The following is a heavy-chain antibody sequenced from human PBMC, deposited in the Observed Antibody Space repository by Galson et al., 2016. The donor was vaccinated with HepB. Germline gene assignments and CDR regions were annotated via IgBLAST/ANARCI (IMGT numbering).Heavy chain of an antibody. CDR3: VRNFPHTSDFVS. Sequence: SVKVSCKASGYTFTTYDINWVRQATGQGLEWLGWMNPNSGDTGYALKFQGRVTMTKDTSISTAYMELNSLISEDTAVYYCVRNFPHTSDFVSWGQGTLVTVSS. D-gene: IGHD6-19*01. CDR2: MNPNSGDT. CDR1: GYTFTTYD. V-gene: IGHV1-8*01. J-gene: IGHJ5*01.